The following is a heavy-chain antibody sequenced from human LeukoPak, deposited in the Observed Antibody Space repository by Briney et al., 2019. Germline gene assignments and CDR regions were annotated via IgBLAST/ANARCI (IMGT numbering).Heavy chain of an antibody. D-gene: IGHD6-13*01. CDR1: GGSISSYY. CDR2: INHSGST. J-gene: IGHJ4*02. V-gene: IGHV4-34*01. Sequence: SETLSLTCTVSGGSISSYYWSWIRQPPGKGLEWIGEINHSGSTNYNPSLKSRVTISVDTSKNQFSLKLSSVTAADTAVYYCARPYSSSWYAYFDYWGQGTLVTVSS. CDR3: ARPYSSSWYAYFDY.